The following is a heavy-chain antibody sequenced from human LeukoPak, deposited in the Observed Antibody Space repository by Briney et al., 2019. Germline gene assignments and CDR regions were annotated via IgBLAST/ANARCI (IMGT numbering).Heavy chain of an antibody. CDR2: IYYSGST. V-gene: IGHV4-59*01. CDR3: ARDNLDDAFDI. Sequence: SETLSLTCTVSGGAISSYYWSWIRQPPGKGLEWIGYIYYSGSTNYNPPLKSRVTISVDTSKNQFSLKLSSVTAADTAVYYCARDNLDDAFDIWGQGTMVTVSS. D-gene: IGHD3-9*01. CDR1: GGAISSYY. J-gene: IGHJ3*02.